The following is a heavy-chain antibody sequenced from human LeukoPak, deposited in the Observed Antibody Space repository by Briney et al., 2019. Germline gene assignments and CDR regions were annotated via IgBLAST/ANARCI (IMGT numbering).Heavy chain of an antibody. D-gene: IGHD3-16*01. Sequence: GGSLRLSCAASGFTFSSYSMTWVRQAPGKGLEWVASVTGRSSYIYYADAVKGRFTISRDNAKNSLYLQMNSLRAEDTAVYYCARDHYDWGQGTLVTVSS. J-gene: IGHJ4*02. CDR3: ARDHYD. CDR2: VTGRSSYI. V-gene: IGHV3-21*04. CDR1: GFTFSSYS.